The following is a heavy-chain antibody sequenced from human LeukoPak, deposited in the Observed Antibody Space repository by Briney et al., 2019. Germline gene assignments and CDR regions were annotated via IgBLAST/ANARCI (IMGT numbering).Heavy chain of an antibody. CDR1: GGSISSYF. J-gene: IGHJ4*02. Sequence: SETLSLTCTVSGGSISSYFWSWIQQPPGKGLEWIGYIYYSGSTNYNPSLKSRVTMSVDTSKNQFSLKLSSVTAADTAVYYCARIDRAVAGTIDYWGQGTLVTVSS. CDR3: ARIDRAVAGTIDY. CDR2: IYYSGST. D-gene: IGHD6-19*01. V-gene: IGHV4-59*08.